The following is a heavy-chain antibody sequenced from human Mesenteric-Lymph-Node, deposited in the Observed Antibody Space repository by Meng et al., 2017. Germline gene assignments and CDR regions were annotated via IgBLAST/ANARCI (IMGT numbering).Heavy chain of an antibody. CDR2: IIHGGSP. J-gene: IGHJ4*02. D-gene: IGHD2-8*02. Sequence: VQPQQWGAGLLKPSETLALTCAVYGGSFSGYSWSWIRQPPGKGLEWIGEIIHGGSPSYNPSLKSRVTISIDTSKNQLSLMLSSVTAADTAVYYCARRPTGIDYWGQGTLVTVSS. CDR3: ARRPTGIDY. V-gene: IGHV4-34*12. CDR1: GGSFSGYS.